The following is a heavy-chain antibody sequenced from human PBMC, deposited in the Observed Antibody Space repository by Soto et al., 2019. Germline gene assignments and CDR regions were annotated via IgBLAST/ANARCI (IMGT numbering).Heavy chain of an antibody. Sequence: QVQLQESGPGLVKPSRTLSLTCTVSGGSISSGGYYWSWIRQHPGKGLEWIGYIYYSGSTYYNPSLKSRVTISVDTSKNQFSLKLSSVTAADTAVYYCARRIVVVPAAIGWFDPWGQGTLVTVSS. CDR2: IYYSGST. D-gene: IGHD2-2*02. CDR1: GGSISSGGYY. V-gene: IGHV4-31*03. J-gene: IGHJ5*02. CDR3: ARRIVVVPAAIGWFDP.